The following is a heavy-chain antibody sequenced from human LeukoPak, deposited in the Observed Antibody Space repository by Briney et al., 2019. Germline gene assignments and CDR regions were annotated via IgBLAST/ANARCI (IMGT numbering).Heavy chain of an antibody. CDR3: ARARAIGVHHWFDP. CDR2: INHSGST. D-gene: IGHD2-2*02. J-gene: IGHJ5*02. Sequence: PSETLSLTRAVYGGSFSGHYWSWIRQPPGKGLEWVGEINHSGSTNYNPSLKSRVTISVDTSKNQFSLKLSSVTAADTAVYYCARARAIGVHHWFDPWGQGTLVTVSS. CDR1: GGSFSGHY. V-gene: IGHV4-34*01.